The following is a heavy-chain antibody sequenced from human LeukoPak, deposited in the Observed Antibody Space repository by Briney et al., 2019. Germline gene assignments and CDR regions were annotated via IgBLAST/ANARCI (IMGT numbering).Heavy chain of an antibody. CDR2: IRYYGSNK. J-gene: IGHJ4*02. Sequence: SGGSLRLSCAASGFTFSSYGMHWVRQAPGKGLEWVAFIRYYGSNKYYADSVKGRFTISRDNSKNTLYLQMNSLRAEDTAVYYCAIIPSSGSYPFDYWGQGTLVTVSS. V-gene: IGHV3-30*02. CDR1: GFTFSSYG. D-gene: IGHD1-26*01. CDR3: AIIPSSGSYPFDY.